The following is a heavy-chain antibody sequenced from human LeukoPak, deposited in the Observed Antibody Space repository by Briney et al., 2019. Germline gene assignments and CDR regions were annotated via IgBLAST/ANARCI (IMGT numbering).Heavy chain of an antibody. CDR3: APEYCSSTGCWAFDI. V-gene: IGHV1-2*02. Sequence: ASVKVSCKASGYTFTGYYMHWVRQAPGQGLEWMGWINPNSGGTNYAQKFQGRVTMTRDTSISTAYMELSRLRSDDTAVYYCAPEYCSSTGCWAFDIWGQGTMVTVSS. CDR2: INPNSGGT. D-gene: IGHD2-2*01. CDR1: GYTFTGYY. J-gene: IGHJ3*02.